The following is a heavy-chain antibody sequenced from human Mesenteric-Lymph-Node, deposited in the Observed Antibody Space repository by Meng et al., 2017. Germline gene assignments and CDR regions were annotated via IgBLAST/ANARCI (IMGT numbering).Heavy chain of an antibody. CDR3: ARDGDDNWFDP. J-gene: IGHJ5*02. CDR1: GGTFSSYT. CDR2: IIPILGIA. Sequence: QVQLVQSGAEVKKPGSSVQVSCKASGGTFSSYTISWVRQAPGQGLEWMGRIIPILGIANYAQKFQGRVTITADKSTSTAYMELSSLRSEDTAVYYCARDGDDNWFDPWGQGTLVTVSS. V-gene: IGHV1-69*08.